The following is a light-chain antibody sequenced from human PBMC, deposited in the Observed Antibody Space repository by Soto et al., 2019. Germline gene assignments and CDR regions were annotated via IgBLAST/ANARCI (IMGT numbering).Light chain of an antibody. CDR1: SSNIGANT. J-gene: IGLJ2*01. CDR3: ATWDDRLNGVV. V-gene: IGLV1-44*01. Sequence: QSVLTQPPSASGTPGQRDTIACSGSSSNIGANTVNWYQQLPGTAPKLLIYSNNQRPSGVPDRFSGSKSGTSASLAISGPQSEDETDYYCATWDDRLNGVVLGGGTKLT. CDR2: SNN.